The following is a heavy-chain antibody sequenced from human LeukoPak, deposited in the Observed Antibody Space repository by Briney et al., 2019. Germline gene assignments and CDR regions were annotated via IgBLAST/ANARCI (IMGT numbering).Heavy chain of an antibody. V-gene: IGHV4-4*07. J-gene: IGHJ4*02. CDR1: GDSISTYY. CDR2: MYSGGSA. Sequence: SETLSLTCTVSGDSISTYYWSWIRQPAGKGLEWIGRMYSGGSATYNPSLKSRVTMSVDTSKNQFSLNLNSVTAADTAVYYCARDRHYTTSLSLDSWGQGALVTVSS. CDR3: ARDRHYTTSLSLDS. D-gene: IGHD2-2*02.